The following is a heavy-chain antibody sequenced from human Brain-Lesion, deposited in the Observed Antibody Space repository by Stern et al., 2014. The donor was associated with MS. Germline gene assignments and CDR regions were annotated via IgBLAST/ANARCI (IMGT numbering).Heavy chain of an antibody. CDR3: AKLWLGELPESPFDY. J-gene: IGHJ4*02. D-gene: IGHD3-10*01. CDR2: IYYRGST. CDR1: GGSISSSSYY. Sequence: VQLVESGPGLVKPSETLSLTCTVSGGSISSSSYYWGWIRQPPGKGLEWIGSIYYRGSTYYNPSLQSRVTISMDPSQNPFPLRRTLGTAADTAVYFCAKLWLGELPESPFDYWGQGTLVTVSS. V-gene: IGHV4-39*01.